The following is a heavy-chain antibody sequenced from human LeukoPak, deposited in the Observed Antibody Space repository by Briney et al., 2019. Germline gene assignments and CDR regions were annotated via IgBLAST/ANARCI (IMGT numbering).Heavy chain of an antibody. J-gene: IGHJ6*03. Sequence: SETLSLTCTVSGYSISSGYYWGWIRQPPGKGLEWIGTIYHSGNTYYNPSLASRVIILVDTSKNQFSLKLTSVTAADTAVYYCARTTEGGYTYGYFYYYYMDVWGKGTTVTISS. CDR1: GYSISSGYY. D-gene: IGHD5-18*01. CDR2: IYHSGNT. CDR3: ARTTEGGYTYGYFYYYYMDV. V-gene: IGHV4-38-2*02.